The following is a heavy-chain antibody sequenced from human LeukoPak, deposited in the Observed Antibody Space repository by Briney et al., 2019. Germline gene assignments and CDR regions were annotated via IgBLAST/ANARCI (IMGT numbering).Heavy chain of an antibody. CDR3: ARDRSAVGRLYYYYGMDV. V-gene: IGHV3-30-3*01. CDR1: GFTFSSYA. CDR2: ISYDGSNK. D-gene: IGHD6-13*01. Sequence: GRSLRLSCAASGFTFSSYAMHWVRQAPGKGLEWVAVISYDGSNKYYADSVKGRFTISRDNAKNSLYLQMSSLRAEDTGVYYCARDRSAVGRLYYYYGMDVWGQGTTVTVSS. J-gene: IGHJ6*02.